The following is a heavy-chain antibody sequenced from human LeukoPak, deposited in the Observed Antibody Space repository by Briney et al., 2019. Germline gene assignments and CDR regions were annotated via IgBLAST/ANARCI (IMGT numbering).Heavy chain of an antibody. CDR1: GFTFDDYG. D-gene: IGHD6-13*01. CDR3: AGDIAAAGFNWFDP. J-gene: IGHJ5*02. V-gene: IGHV3-20*04. CDR2: INWDGGST. Sequence: PGGSLRLSCAASGFTFDDYGMSWVRQAPGKGLEWVSGINWDGGSTGYADSVKGRFTISRDNAKNSLYLQMNSLRAEDTALYYCAGDIAAAGFNWFDPWGQGTLVTVSS.